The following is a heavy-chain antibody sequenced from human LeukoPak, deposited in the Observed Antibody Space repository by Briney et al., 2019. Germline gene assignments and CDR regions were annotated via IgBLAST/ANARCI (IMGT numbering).Heavy chain of an antibody. D-gene: IGHD5-24*01. CDR1: GFIFSNYP. J-gene: IGHJ4*02. CDR3: VKQNEAVEMATEFDY. Sequence: PGGSLRLSCSVSGFIFSNYPMHWVRQAPGKGLEYVSGIGSNGGRTYYGDSVKGRFTISRDNSKKTLFPQLSRLRAEDTAVYYCVKQNEAVEMATEFDYWGQGTLVTVSS. CDR2: IGSNGGRT. V-gene: IGHV3-64D*09.